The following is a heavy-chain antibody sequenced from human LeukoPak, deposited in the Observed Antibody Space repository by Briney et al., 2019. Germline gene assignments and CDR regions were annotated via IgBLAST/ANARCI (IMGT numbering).Heavy chain of an antibody. V-gene: IGHV4-59*08. CDR1: GGSISSYY. CDR2: INYSGFT. Sequence: SETLSLTCAVYGGSISSYYWSWIRQPPGKGLEWIGYINYSGFTKYNPSVKSRITLSVDTPKNQFSLNLTSVTAADTAIYYCARHVKIPVAGFDYWGQGTPVTVSS. J-gene: IGHJ4*02. D-gene: IGHD6-19*01. CDR3: ARHVKIPVAGFDY.